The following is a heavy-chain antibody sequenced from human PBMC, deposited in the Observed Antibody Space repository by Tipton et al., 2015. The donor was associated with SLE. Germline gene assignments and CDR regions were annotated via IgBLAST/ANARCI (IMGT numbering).Heavy chain of an antibody. D-gene: IGHD1-26*01. V-gene: IGHV4-4*07. Sequence: TLSLTCTVSGVSVSSNYWSWLRQPAGKGLEWIGRVYTSGSSNYNPSLKSRVTMSVDTSKNQVSLRLRSVTAADTAVYYCARHIDCINHGCYSPWFDPWGQGTLVTVSS. J-gene: IGHJ5*02. CDR3: ARHIDCINHGCYSPWFDP. CDR2: VYTSGSS. CDR1: GVSVSSNY.